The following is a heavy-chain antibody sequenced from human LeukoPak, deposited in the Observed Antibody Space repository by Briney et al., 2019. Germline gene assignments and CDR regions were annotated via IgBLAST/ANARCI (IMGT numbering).Heavy chain of an antibody. CDR1: GFTFSSYG. V-gene: IGHV3-23*01. J-gene: IGHJ4*02. Sequence: PGGTLRLSCAASGFTFSSYGMSWVRQAPGKGLEWVSVISGSGGNTDYADSVKGRFTISRDNSKNTLYLQMNSLRAEDTAVYYCVTEVSGSFPTWGQGTLVTVSS. CDR2: ISGSGGNT. CDR3: VTEVSGSFPT. D-gene: IGHD1-26*01.